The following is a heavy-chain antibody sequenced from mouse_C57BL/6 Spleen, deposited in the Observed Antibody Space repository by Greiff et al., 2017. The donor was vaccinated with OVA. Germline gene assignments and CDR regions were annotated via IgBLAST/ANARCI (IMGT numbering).Heavy chain of an antibody. CDR1: GFTFSSYA. Sequence: EVKLVESGEGLVKPGGSLKLSCAASGFTFSSYAMSWVRQTPEKRLEWVAYISSGGDYIYYADTVKGRFTISRDNARNTLYLQMSSLKSEDTAMYCCTRGRDYGSCYGDFDVWGTGATVTVSS. V-gene: IGHV5-9-1*02. CDR3: TRGRDYGSCYGDFDV. D-gene: IGHD1-1*01. CDR2: ISSGGDYI. J-gene: IGHJ1*03.